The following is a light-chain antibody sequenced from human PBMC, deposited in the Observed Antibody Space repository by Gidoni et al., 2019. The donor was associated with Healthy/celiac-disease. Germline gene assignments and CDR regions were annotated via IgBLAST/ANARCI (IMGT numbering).Light chain of an antibody. CDR1: QTVLQSNGYNY. V-gene: IGKV2-28*01. Sequence: EIVMTQSPLSLPVTPGEPASIPCRSSQTVLQSNGYNYLDWYLQKPGQSDQLLIYLGTNRASVVPDMFSGSGSGTDFILKISRVEAEDVGVYCCMQALQTPSFGGGTKVEIK. J-gene: IGKJ4*01. CDR2: LGT. CDR3: MQALQTPS.